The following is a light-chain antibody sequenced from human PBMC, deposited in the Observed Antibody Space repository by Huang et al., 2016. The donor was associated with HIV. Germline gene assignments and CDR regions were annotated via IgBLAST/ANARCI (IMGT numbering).Light chain of an antibody. V-gene: IGKV3-15*01. Sequence: EIVMTQSPVTLSVSPGERATLSCRASQSVSNFLAWYQQKPGQAPRLLIYDASTRATGVPARFSGSGSGTEFTLTISSLQSEDFAVYYCQQYNNWPPITFGQGTRLEIK. J-gene: IGKJ5*01. CDR2: DAS. CDR3: QQYNNWPPIT. CDR1: QSVSNF.